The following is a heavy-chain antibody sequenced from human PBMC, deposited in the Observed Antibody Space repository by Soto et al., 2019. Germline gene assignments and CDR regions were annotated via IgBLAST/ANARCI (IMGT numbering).Heavy chain of an antibody. CDR1: GYTFTTHG. J-gene: IGHJ5*02. D-gene: IGHD2-15*01. V-gene: IGHV1-18*01. Sequence: QVQLVQSGAEVKKPGASVKVYCKASGYTFTTHGISWVRQVPGQGLEWMGWVRGDNGHTNYAQSLQGRVTMTTDTSTNTDYMELRSLRSDDTAVYYWARDLGYCRSGTCYREWFDPLGQGTLVTVSS. CDR3: ARDLGYCRSGTCYREWFDP. CDR2: VRGDNGHT.